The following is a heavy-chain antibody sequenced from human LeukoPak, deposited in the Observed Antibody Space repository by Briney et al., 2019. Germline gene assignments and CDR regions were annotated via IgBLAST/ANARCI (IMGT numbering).Heavy chain of an antibody. J-gene: IGHJ4*02. V-gene: IGHV1-69*13. CDR3: ASGRTDIVVVPATLRNYFLDY. CDR2: IIPIFGTA. D-gene: IGHD2-2*01. CDR1: GGTFSSYA. Sequence: SVKVSCKASGGTFSSYAISWVRQAPGQGLEWMGGIIPIFGTANYAQKFQGRVTITADESTSTAYMELSSLRSEDTAVYYCASGRTDIVVVPATLRNYFLDYWGQGTLVTVSS.